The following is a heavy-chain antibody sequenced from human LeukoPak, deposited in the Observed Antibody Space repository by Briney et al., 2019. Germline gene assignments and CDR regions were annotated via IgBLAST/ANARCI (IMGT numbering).Heavy chain of an antibody. J-gene: IGHJ4*02. CDR3: ARDVPNNWGLGY. CDR1: GFTVNLNY. Sequence: GGSLRLSCAASGFTVNLNYMSWVRQARGKGREWVSTISSGGPTYYVDSVQGRFTVSRDNSKNTLYIQMNSLRAEDTAVYYCARDVPNNWGLGYWGQGMLVTVSS. V-gene: IGHV3-66*01. D-gene: IGHD7-27*01. CDR2: ISSGGPT.